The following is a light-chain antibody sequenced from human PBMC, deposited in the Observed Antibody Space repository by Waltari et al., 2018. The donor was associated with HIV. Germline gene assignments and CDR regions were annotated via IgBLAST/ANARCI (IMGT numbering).Light chain of an antibody. CDR3: VAYAGSTTYVI. CDR1: SSDVGGYNL. V-gene: IGLV2-23*01. J-gene: IGLJ2*01. CDR2: ECS. Sequence: QSALTQPASVSGSPGQSITISCTGTSSDVGGYNLVSWYQQHPGKAPKLMIYECSKRPSGVSNGFAGSKSGNTSSLTISGLQAEDEADYYCVAYAGSTTYVIFGGGTKLTVL.